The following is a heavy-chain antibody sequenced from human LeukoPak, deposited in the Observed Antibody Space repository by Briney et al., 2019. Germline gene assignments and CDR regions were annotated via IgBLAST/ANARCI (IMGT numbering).Heavy chain of an antibody. J-gene: IGHJ3*02. CDR2: INPNSGGT. CDR1: GYTFTGYY. D-gene: IGHD3-10*01. CDR3: ASWFGENDALDI. Sequence: GASVKVSCKASGYTFTGYYMHWVRQAPGQGPEWMGWINPNSGGTNYAQKFRGRVTMTRDTSISTAYMELKRLRSEDTAVYYCASWFGENDALDIWGQGTMVTVSS. V-gene: IGHV1-2*02.